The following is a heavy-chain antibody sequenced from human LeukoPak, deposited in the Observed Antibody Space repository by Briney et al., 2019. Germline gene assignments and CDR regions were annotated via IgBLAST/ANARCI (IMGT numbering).Heavy chain of an antibody. CDR2: IYTSGST. J-gene: IGHJ4*02. V-gene: IGHV4-4*07. CDR3: ARVRYSSGWYPSDYFDY. Sequence: SETLSLTCTVSGGSISSYYWSWIRQPAGKGLEWIGRIYTSGSTNYNPSLKSRVTMSVDTPKNQFSLKLSSVTAADTAVYYCARVRYSSGWYPSDYFDYWGQGTLVTVSS. CDR1: GGSISSYY. D-gene: IGHD6-19*01.